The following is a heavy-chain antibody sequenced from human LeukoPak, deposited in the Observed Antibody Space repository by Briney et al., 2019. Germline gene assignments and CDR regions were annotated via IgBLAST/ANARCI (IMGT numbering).Heavy chain of an antibody. J-gene: IGHJ4*02. V-gene: IGHV3-23*01. Sequence: PGGSLRLSCAASGFKFSYYAMTWVRQAPGKGLEWVSVISNGGGSRYYADSVKGRFTISRDNSKNTLYLQMNSLRDEDTAVYYCARAQYYYDSYPIDFDSWGQGTLVTVSS. CDR3: ARAQYYYDSYPIDFDS. CDR1: GFKFSYYA. D-gene: IGHD3-22*01. CDR2: ISNGGGSR.